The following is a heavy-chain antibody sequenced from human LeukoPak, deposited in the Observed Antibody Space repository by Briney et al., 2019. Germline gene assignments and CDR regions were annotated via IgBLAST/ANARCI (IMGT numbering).Heavy chain of an antibody. CDR2: ISAYNGNT. J-gene: IGHJ4*02. D-gene: IGHD3-16*02. CDR3: AREPPNTYYGYVWGSYRLLALDY. Sequence: ASVKVSCKASGYTFTSYGISWVRQAPGQGLEWMGWISAYNGNTNYAQKLQGRVTMTTDTSTSTAYMELRSLRSDDTAVYYCAREPPNTYYGYVWGSYRLLALDYWGQGTLVTVSS. CDR1: GYTFTSYG. V-gene: IGHV1-18*01.